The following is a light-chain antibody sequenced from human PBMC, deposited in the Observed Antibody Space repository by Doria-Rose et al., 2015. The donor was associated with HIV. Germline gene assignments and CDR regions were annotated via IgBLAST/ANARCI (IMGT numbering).Light chain of an antibody. V-gene: IGKV1-39*01. CDR1: QSISSY. J-gene: IGKJ1*01. CDR3: QQSYSTPWT. Sequence: DIQMTQSPSSLSASVGDRVTITCRASQSISSYLNWYQQKPGKAPKLLIYAASSLQSGVPSRFSGSGSGTDLTLTISSLQPADFATYYCQQSYSTPWTFGQGTKVEIK. CDR2: AAS.